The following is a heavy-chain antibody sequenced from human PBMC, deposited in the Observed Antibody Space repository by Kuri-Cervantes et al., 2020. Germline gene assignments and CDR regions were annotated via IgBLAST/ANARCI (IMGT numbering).Heavy chain of an antibody. J-gene: IGHJ4*02. CDR2: INPNSGDT. V-gene: IGHV1-2*02. D-gene: IGHD6-13*01. CDR3: ARDRRAAVFDY. Sequence: ASVKVSCKASGYTFTGYYIHWVRQAPGQGLEWMGWINPNSGDTNYAQKFQGRVTMTRDTSISTAYMELNRLTSDDTAVYYCARDRRAAVFDYWGQGTLVTVSS. CDR1: GYTFTGYY.